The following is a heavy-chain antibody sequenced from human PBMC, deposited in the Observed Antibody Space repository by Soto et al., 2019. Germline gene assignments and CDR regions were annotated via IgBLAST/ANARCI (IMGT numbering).Heavy chain of an antibody. CDR3: VARGLF. J-gene: IGHJ1*01. Sequence: QVQLVQSGAEVKQPGASVKVSCKASGYTFINSDINWVRQATGQGLEWMGWMSPSTGNTGSAQKFQGRVTLTRNTSISTDYMELRSLTSEDPAVYFCVARGLFGGQGTLVTVSA. CDR1: GYTFINSD. CDR2: MSPSTGNT. V-gene: IGHV1-8*01.